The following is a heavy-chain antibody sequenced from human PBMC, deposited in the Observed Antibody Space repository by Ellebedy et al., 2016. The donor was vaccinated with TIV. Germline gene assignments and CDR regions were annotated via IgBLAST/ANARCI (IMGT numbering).Heavy chain of an antibody. D-gene: IGHD5-18*01. V-gene: IGHV1-2*02. CDR3: ARSGGTSYGNNWFDP. J-gene: IGHJ5*02. Sequence: AASVKVSCKASGYTFTGYYMNWVRQAPGQGLEWMGWINTNSGGTNYAKKFQCRVTMTRDKSISTAYMELSRLISDDTALYYCARSGGTSYGNNWFDPWGQGTLVTVSS. CDR2: INTNSGGT. CDR1: GYTFTGYY.